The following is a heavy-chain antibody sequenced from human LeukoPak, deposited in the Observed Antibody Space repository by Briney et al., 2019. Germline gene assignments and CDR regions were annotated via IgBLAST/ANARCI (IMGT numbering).Heavy chain of an antibody. J-gene: IGHJ6*02. V-gene: IGHV4-34*01. CDR1: GGSFSDYF. CDR2: INHSGRT. Sequence: SETLSLTCAVYGGSFSDYFWGWIRQPPGKGLEWIGEINHSGRTYYNPSLKSRVTISVDTSKNQFSPNLSSVTAADTAVYYCARDVVVVPAAIHYGMDVWGQGTTVTVSS. D-gene: IGHD2-2*01. CDR3: ARDVVVVPAAIHYGMDV.